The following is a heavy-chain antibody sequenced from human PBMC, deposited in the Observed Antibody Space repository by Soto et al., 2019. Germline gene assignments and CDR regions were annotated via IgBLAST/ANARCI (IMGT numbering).Heavy chain of an antibody. V-gene: IGHV3-53*01. CDR2: IYGGGTT. Sequence: EVQLVESGGGLIQPGGSLRLSCAASGFAVSSKYMTWVRQAPGKGLAWVSVIYGGGTTYYADSVKGRFTISRDTSKNTLYLQMNSLRAEDTAVYYCVQTTGWPGFDFWGQGTLVTVSS. D-gene: IGHD6-19*01. CDR3: VQTTGWPGFDF. CDR1: GFAVSSKY. J-gene: IGHJ4*02.